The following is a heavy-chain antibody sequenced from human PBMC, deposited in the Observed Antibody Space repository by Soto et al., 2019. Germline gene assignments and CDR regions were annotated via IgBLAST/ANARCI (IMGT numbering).Heavy chain of an antibody. J-gene: IGHJ6*02. D-gene: IGHD6-6*01. CDR1: GFTFSSYG. Sequence: GGSLRLSCAASGFTFSSYGMHWVRQAPGKGLEWVAVISYDGSNKYYADSVKGRFTTSRDNSKNTLYLQMNSLRAEDTAVYYCAKDVEALARVGGMDVWGQGTTVTVSS. V-gene: IGHV3-30*18. CDR2: ISYDGSNK. CDR3: AKDVEALARVGGMDV.